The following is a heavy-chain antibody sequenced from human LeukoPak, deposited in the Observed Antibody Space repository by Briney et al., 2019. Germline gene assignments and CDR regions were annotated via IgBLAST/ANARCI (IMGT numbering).Heavy chain of an antibody. CDR3: ARTLGSDTLTGYYAAGLNWLDP. CDR1: GDTFGSYA. CDR2: VFPFLGTR. D-gene: IGHD3-9*01. Sequence: SLKVSCTTSGDTFGSYAFMWVRQAPGQGLEWMGGVFPFLGTRNYAEKFRGRVTLTAEESTVTAYMELSSLTSDDTAVYYCARTLGSDTLTGYYAAGLNWLDPWGQGTLVIVST. V-gene: IGHV1-69*01. J-gene: IGHJ5*02.